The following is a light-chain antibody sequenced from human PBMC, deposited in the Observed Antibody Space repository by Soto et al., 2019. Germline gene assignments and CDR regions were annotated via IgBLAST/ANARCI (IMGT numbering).Light chain of an antibody. J-gene: IGKJ3*01. V-gene: IGKV1-39*01. CDR1: QSISSY. Sequence: DIQMTKSPSSLSESVGDRVTITCRASQSISSYLNWYKQKQGKAPKLLIYTASSLKSGVPSRFSGSGSGTDFTLTISSLQPEDFATYYCQQSHSTPFTFGPGTKVDIK. CDR3: QQSHSTPFT. CDR2: TAS.